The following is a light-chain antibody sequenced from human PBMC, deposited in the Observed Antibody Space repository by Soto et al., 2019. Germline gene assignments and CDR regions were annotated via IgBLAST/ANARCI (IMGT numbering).Light chain of an antibody. J-gene: IGKJ4*01. CDR2: GAS. Sequence: EIVLTQSPGTLSLSPGERATLSCRASQSVSSSYLAWYQQKPGQAPRLLIYGASSRATGIPDRLSGSRSGTDLTLTISRLEPEDFAVYYCQQYANSPLFGGGTKVEIK. CDR3: QQYANSPL. CDR1: QSVSSSY. V-gene: IGKV3-20*01.